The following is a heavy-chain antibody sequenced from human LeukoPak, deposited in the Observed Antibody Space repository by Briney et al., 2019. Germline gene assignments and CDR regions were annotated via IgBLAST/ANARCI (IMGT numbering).Heavy chain of an antibody. CDR3: AREGRGYYGDFDY. J-gene: IGHJ4*02. CDR1: GFTFSSYS. CDR2: ISSRSTYI. V-gene: IGHV3-21*04. Sequence: GGSLRLSCAASGFTFSSYSMNWVRQAPGKGLEWVSSISSRSTYIYYADSVKGRFTTSRDNAKNSLYLQMNSLRAEDTAVYYCAREGRGYYGDFDYWGQGTLVTVSS. D-gene: IGHD3-22*01.